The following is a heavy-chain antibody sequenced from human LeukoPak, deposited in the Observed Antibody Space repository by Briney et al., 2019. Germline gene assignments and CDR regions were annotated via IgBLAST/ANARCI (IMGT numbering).Heavy chain of an antibody. CDR3: ARDQLYYGY. CDR1: GGSISSYY. V-gene: IGHV4-59*01. Sequence: SETLSLTCTVSGGSISSYYWSWIRQPPGKGLEWIGYIYYTGSTNYNPSLKSRVTISVDTSKNQLSLKMTSVTAADTAVYYCARDQLYYGYWGQGTLVTVSS. J-gene: IGHJ4*02. CDR2: IYYTGST. D-gene: IGHD2-2*01.